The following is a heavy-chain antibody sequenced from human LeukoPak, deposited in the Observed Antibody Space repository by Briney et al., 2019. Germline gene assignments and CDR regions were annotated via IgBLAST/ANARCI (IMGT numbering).Heavy chain of an antibody. D-gene: IGHD2-2*01. J-gene: IGHJ4*02. CDR3: ARAARYCSSTSCYDFDY. CDR1: GGSFSGYY. Sequence: SETLSLTCAVYGGSFSGYYWSWLRQPPGKGLEWIGEINHSGSTNYNPSLKSRVTISVDTSKNQFSLKLSSVTAADTAVYYCARAARYCSSTSCYDFDYWGQGTLVTVSS. V-gene: IGHV4-34*01. CDR2: INHSGST.